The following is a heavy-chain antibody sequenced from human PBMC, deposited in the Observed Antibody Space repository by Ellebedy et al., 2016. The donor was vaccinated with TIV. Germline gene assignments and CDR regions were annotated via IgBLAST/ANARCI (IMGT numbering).Heavy chain of an antibody. CDR3: ARWGFSSGCLDY. CDR2: IIPLLGVT. CDR1: GGTFSNYA. J-gene: IGHJ4*02. V-gene: IGHV1-69*04. Sequence: ASVKVSCKPSGGTFSNYAISWVRQAPGQGLEWMGRIIPLLGVTNYGPEFQGRVTITADKSTSTSYMELSSLRSEDTAVYYRARWGFSSGCLDYWGQGTLVTVSS. D-gene: IGHD6-19*01.